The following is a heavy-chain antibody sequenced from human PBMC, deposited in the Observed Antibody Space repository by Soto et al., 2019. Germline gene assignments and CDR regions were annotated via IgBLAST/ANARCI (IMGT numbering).Heavy chain of an antibody. J-gene: IGHJ4*02. D-gene: IGHD2-15*01. CDR1: GFTFSDHY. CDR3: ARENCFFDY. Sequence: TGGSLRLSCAASGFTFSDHYMDWVRQAPGKGLEWVANINPDGSGEYYLDSVKGRFTISRDNAKNSVCLQMNSLVGDDTAVYYCARENCFFDYWGQGTPVTVSS. CDR2: INPDGSGE. V-gene: IGHV3-7*01.